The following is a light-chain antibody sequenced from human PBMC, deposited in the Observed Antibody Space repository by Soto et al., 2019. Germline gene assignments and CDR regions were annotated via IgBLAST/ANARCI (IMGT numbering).Light chain of an antibody. Sequence: EIVLTQSPATLSLSPGERATLSCRASQSVNNDFLAWYQQKPGHAPRLLIYAGSYRATGIADRVSGSGSGTDFTLTISRLEPEDFAVYYCQQYGSSPLTCGGGTKVDIK. CDR2: AGS. CDR3: QQYGSSPLT. J-gene: IGKJ4*01. V-gene: IGKV3-20*01. CDR1: QSVNNDF.